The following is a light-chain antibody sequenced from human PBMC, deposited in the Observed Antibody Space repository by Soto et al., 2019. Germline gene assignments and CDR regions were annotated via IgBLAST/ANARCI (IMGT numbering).Light chain of an antibody. J-gene: IGKJ1*01. CDR2: AAY. CDR1: QSISSN. Sequence: DIQITPYTSSLSASVGDRVTITCRASQSISSNLNWYQQKPGKAPNILIYAAYSLQTGVKSRFSGSGSGTDFTLTIRSLQPEDFATYYCKKSYSTPRKFGNGHKGDLK. V-gene: IGKV1-39*01. CDR3: KKSYSTPRK.